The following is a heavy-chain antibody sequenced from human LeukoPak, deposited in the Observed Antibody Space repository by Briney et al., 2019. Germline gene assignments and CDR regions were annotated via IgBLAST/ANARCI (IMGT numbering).Heavy chain of an antibody. CDR1: GGSFSGYY. V-gene: IGHV4-34*01. D-gene: IGHD3-3*02. CDR2: VDHTGTH. Sequence: PSETLSLTCAVYGGSFSGYYWSWIRQPPGKGLEWIGDVDHTGTHNYNPSLKSRVTISMDRSKNQFSLKLSSVTAADTAIYYCASKAFTFEYWGQGTLVTVSS. J-gene: IGHJ4*02. CDR3: ASKAFTFEY.